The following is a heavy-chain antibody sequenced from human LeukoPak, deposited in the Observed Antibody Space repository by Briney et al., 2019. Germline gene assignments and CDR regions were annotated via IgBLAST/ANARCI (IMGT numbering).Heavy chain of an antibody. J-gene: IGHJ4*02. D-gene: IGHD1-26*01. CDR2: IIPILGTA. CDR1: GGTFSSYA. Sequence: SVKVSCKASGGTFSSYAISWVRQAPGQGLEWMGGIIPILGTANYAQKFQGRVTITTDESTSTAYMELSSLRSEDTAVYYCARTSRGSGSYYSGFDYWGQGTLVTVSS. V-gene: IGHV1-69*05. CDR3: ARTSRGSGSYYSGFDY.